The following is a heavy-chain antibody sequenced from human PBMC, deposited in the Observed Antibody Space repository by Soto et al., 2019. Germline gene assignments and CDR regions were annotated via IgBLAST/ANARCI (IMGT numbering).Heavy chain of an antibody. D-gene: IGHD3-9*01. CDR1: GFSLSTSRVG. CDR3: AQTHVRYGGFDY. V-gene: IGHV2-5*02. J-gene: IGHJ4*02. CDR2: IYWDDDK. Sequence: QITLKESGPTLVKPTQTLTLTYTFSGFSLSTSRVGVGWIRQPPGKALEWLALIYWDDDKRYSPSLKSRLTITKDTSKNQVVLTMTNMDPVDTATYYCAQTHVRYGGFDYWGQGTLVTVSS.